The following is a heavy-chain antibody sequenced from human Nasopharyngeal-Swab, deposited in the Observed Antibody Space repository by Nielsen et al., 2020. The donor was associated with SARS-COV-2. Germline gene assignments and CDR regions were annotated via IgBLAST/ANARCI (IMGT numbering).Heavy chain of an antibody. V-gene: IGHV3-33*06. D-gene: IGHD1-20*01. Sequence: LSLTCAASGFTFSSYGMHWVRQAPGKGLEWVAVIWYDGSNKYYADSVKGRFTISRDNSNNTLYLQMNSLRAEDTAVYYCAKDLSQGITGTVPFDYWGQGTLVTVSS. CDR3: AKDLSQGITGTVPFDY. CDR1: GFTFSSYG. CDR2: IWYDGSNK. J-gene: IGHJ4*02.